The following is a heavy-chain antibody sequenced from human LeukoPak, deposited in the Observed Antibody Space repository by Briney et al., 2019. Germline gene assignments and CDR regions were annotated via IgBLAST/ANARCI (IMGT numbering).Heavy chain of an antibody. CDR1: EFTFSSYW. V-gene: IGHV3-74*01. J-gene: IGHJ4*02. Sequence: GGSLRLSCAASEFTFSSYWMHWVRQAPGKGLVWVSRINSDGSSTSYADSVKGRFTISRDNAKNTLYLQMNSLRAEDTAVYYCARVPLYSSSWNLGYWGQGALVTVSS. CDR2: INSDGSST. CDR3: ARVPLYSSSWNLGY. D-gene: IGHD6-13*01.